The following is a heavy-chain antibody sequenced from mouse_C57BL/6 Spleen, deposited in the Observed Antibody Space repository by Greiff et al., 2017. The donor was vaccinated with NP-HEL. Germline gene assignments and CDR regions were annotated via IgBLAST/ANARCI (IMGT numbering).Heavy chain of an antibody. V-gene: IGHV5-6*01. D-gene: IGHD1-1*01. CDR2: ISSGGSYT. CDR3: ARNYYGSHWYFDV. CDR1: GFTFSSYG. J-gene: IGHJ1*03. Sequence: EVQLVESGGDLVKPGGSLKLSCAASGFTFSSYGMSWVRQTPDKRLEWVATISSGGSYTYYPDSVKGRFTISRDNAKNTLYLQMSSLKSEDTAMYYCARNYYGSHWYFDVWGTGTTVTVSS.